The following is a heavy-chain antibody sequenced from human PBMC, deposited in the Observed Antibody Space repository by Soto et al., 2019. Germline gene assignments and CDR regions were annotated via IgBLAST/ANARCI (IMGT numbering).Heavy chain of an antibody. CDR2: IYYSGST. D-gene: IGHD6-19*01. J-gene: IGHJ4*02. V-gene: IGHV4-31*01. CDR1: GGSISSGGYY. Sequence: QVQLQESGPGLVKPSQTLSLTCTVSGGSISSGGYYWSWIRQHPGKGLEWIGYIYYSGSTYYNPSLKTLVTTSVHTTKNQFSHKLRSVTAADTAVYYCARDKGSCWTSGCGQGTLVTVSS. CDR3: ARDKGSCWTSG.